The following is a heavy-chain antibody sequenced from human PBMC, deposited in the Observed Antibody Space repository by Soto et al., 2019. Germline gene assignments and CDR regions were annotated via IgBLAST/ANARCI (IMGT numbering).Heavy chain of an antibody. Sequence: EVQLVESGGGLVQPGGSLRLSCAASGFTFSSYWMSWVRQAPGKGLEWVANIKQDGSEKYYVDSVKGRFTISRDNAKNSLYLQMNSLRAEDTAVYYCAREGGGYCSGGSCYYTFEYWGQGTLVNVSS. CDR1: GFTFSSYW. CDR3: AREGGGYCSGGSCYYTFEY. J-gene: IGHJ4*02. V-gene: IGHV3-7*01. CDR2: IKQDGSEK. D-gene: IGHD2-15*01.